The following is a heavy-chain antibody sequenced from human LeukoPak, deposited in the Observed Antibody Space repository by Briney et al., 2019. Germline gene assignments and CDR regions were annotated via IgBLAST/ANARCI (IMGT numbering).Heavy chain of an antibody. CDR2: ISSSGSTI. Sequence: PGGSLRLSCAASGFTFSNYAMHWIRQAPGKGLEWVSYISSSGSTIYYADSVKGRFTISRDNAKNSLYLQMNSLRAEDTAVYYCAYSYGLGSSYYYGMDVWGQGTTVTVSS. V-gene: IGHV3-11*01. CDR1: GFTFSNYA. J-gene: IGHJ6*02. D-gene: IGHD3-10*01. CDR3: AYSYGLGSSYYYGMDV.